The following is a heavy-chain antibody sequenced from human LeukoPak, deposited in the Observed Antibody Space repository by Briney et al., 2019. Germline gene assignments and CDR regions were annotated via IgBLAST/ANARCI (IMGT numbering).Heavy chain of an antibody. Sequence: GGSLRLSCAASGFTFSSYGMHWVRQAPGKGLEGVAFIRYDGSNKYYADSVKGRFTISRDNSKNTLYLQMNSPRAEDTAVYYCAKDGDYDSSGYYYDWGQGTLVTVSS. D-gene: IGHD3-22*01. CDR3: AKDGDYDSSGYYYD. CDR1: GFTFSSYG. V-gene: IGHV3-30*02. CDR2: IRYDGSNK. J-gene: IGHJ4*02.